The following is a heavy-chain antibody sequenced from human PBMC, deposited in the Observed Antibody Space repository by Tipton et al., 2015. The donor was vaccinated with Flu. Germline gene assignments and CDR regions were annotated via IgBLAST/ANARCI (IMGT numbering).Heavy chain of an antibody. V-gene: IGHV4-39*07. Sequence: TLSLTCTVFGGSIDSSTYYWGWIRQPPGKGLEWIGSLYDSGITYYNPSLKSRVTISMDTSKSHFFLRLTSVTAADTAVYYCARDAGDFGGNPLAFDIWGQGTMVTVSS. J-gene: IGHJ3*02. CDR2: LYDSGIT. CDR3: ARDAGDFGGNPLAFDI. CDR1: GGSIDSSTYY. D-gene: IGHD4-23*01.